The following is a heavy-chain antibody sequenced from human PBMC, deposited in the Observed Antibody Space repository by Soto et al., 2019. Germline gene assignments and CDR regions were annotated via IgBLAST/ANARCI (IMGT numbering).Heavy chain of an antibody. CDR1: GFSFSNSA. J-gene: IGHJ4*02. V-gene: IGHV3-23*01. D-gene: IGHD2-8*01. CDR3: TRCSNGVCDY. CDR2: ITGNGDGK. Sequence: PGGSLRLSCAASGFSFSNSAMNWVRQAPGKGLEWVPVITGNGDGKHYADSVKGRFTISRDNSENTLYQQMNSLRAEYTALYYCTRCSNGVCDYWGQGALVTVSS.